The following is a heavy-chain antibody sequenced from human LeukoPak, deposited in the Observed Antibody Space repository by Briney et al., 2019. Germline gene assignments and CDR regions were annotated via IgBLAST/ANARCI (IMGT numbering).Heavy chain of an antibody. Sequence: GASVKVSCKASGYTFTSYGISWVRQATGQGLEWMGWMNPNSGNTGYAQKFQGRVTMTRNTSISTAYMELSSLRSEDTAVYYCARGRLAAAGCWFDPWGQGTLVTVSS. CDR1: GYTFTSYG. V-gene: IGHV1-8*02. J-gene: IGHJ5*02. CDR2: MNPNSGNT. D-gene: IGHD6-13*01. CDR3: ARGRLAAAGCWFDP.